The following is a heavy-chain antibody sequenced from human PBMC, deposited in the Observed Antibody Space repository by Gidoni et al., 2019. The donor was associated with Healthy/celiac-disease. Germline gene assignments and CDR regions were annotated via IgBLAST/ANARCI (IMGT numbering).Heavy chain of an antibody. Sequence: QVQLVQSGAEVKKPGASVKVSCKASGYTFTSYYMHWVRQAPGQGLEWMGIINPSGGSTSYAQKFQGRVTMTRDTSTSTVYMELSSLRSEDTAVYYCARDSDDYGDSIPFGYWGQGTLVTVSS. CDR2: INPSGGST. CDR3: ARDSDDYGDSIPFGY. J-gene: IGHJ4*02. V-gene: IGHV1-46*01. D-gene: IGHD4-17*01. CDR1: GYTFTSYY.